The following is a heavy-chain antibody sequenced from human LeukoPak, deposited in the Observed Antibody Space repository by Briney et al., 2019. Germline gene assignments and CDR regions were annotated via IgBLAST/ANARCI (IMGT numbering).Heavy chain of an antibody. V-gene: IGHV3-7*01. CDR2: IKQDGSEK. J-gene: IGHJ5*02. Sequence: PGGSLRLSCAASGFTFSSYWMSWVRQAPGKGLGWVANIKQDGSEKYYVDSVKGRFTNSRDNAKNSLYLQMNSLRAEDTAVYYCARGSAAAGTYWFDPWGQGTLVTVSS. CDR3: ARGSAAAGTYWFDP. D-gene: IGHD6-13*01. CDR1: GFTFSSYW.